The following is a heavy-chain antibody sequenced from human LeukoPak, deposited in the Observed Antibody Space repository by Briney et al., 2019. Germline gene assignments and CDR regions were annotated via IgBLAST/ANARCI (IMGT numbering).Heavy chain of an antibody. V-gene: IGHV1-46*01. Sequence: ASVKVSCKASGYTFTSYYTHWVRQAPGQGLEWMGIINPSSGSTSNAQKFQGRVTMTRDTSTSTVYLELSNLRSDDTAVYYCARDGEYYDSRGSYFDSWGQGTLVTVSS. CDR2: INPSSGST. CDR1: GYTFTSYY. CDR3: ARDGEYYDSRGSYFDS. D-gene: IGHD3-22*01. J-gene: IGHJ4*02.